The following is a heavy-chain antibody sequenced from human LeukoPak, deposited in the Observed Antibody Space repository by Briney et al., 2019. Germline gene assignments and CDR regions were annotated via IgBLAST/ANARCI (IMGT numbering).Heavy chain of an antibody. Sequence: ASVKVSCKASGYTFTGYYMHWVRQAPGQGLEWMGWISPNSGGTNYAQKFQGRVTMTRDTSISTAYMELSRLRSDDTAVYYCARDPLGVVVPAAIRGPDYWGQGTLVTVSS. CDR2: ISPNSGGT. CDR3: ARDPLGVVVPAAIRGPDY. D-gene: IGHD2-2*02. CDR1: GYTFTGYY. V-gene: IGHV1-2*02. J-gene: IGHJ4*02.